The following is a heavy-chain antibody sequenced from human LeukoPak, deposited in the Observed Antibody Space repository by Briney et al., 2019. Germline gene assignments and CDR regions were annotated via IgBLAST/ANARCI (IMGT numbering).Heavy chain of an antibody. V-gene: IGHV3-74*01. CDR1: GFTFSNYW. J-gene: IGHJ6*02. CDR2: IKTDGTTT. Sequence: GGSLRLSCAASGFTFSNYWMHWVRQAPGKGLVWVSRIKTDGTTTSYADSVKGRLTISRDNAKNTLYLQITGLRDEDTAVYYCARSHYYDSSGIFSYYYGLDVWGQGTTVTVSS. CDR3: ARSHYYDSSGIFSYYYGLDV. D-gene: IGHD3-22*01.